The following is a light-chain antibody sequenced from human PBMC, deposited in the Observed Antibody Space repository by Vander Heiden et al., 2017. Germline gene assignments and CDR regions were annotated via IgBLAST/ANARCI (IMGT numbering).Light chain of an antibody. J-gene: IGLJ1*01. CDR1: NSGSKK. CDR2: RDS. CDR3: QVWDSGYV. V-gene: IGLV3-9*01. Sequence: SYELTQPLSVSVALGQTARINCGGNNSGSKKVPWYQQKPGQAPVLVIYRDSNRPSGIPERFSGSNSGNTATLTISRAQAGDEADYYCQVWDSGYVFGTGTKVTVL.